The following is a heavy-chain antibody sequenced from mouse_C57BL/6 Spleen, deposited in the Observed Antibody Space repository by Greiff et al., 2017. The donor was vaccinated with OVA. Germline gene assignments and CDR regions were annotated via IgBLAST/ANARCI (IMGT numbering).Heavy chain of an antibody. CDR2: IDPSDSYT. D-gene: IGHD2-5*01. J-gene: IGHJ2*01. V-gene: IGHV1-50*01. CDR1: GYTFTSYW. Sequence: QVQLQQPGAELVKPGASVKLSCKASGYTFTSYWMQWVKQRPGQGLVWIGEIDPSDSYTNYNQKVKGKVTFTVDSTDSAAYMQLSSLTSEDSAVYYCARGGGYSNYGNYFDYWGQGTTLTVSS. CDR3: ARGGGYSNYGNYFDY.